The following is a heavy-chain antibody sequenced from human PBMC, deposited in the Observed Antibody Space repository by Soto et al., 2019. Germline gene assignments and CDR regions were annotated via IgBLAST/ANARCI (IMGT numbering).Heavy chain of an antibody. CDR2: VDSAGSGT. Sequence: VPLVESGGGSVQPGGSLRLSCVASGITFSGFWMHWVRQVPGKGLEWVARVDSAGSGTSYADSVKGRFTVSRDNAKNTLSLQMASLRVEATAVYYCATVFEHWGQGIPVTGSS. J-gene: IGHJ4*02. CDR1: GITFSGFW. CDR3: ATVFEH. V-gene: IGHV3-74*01.